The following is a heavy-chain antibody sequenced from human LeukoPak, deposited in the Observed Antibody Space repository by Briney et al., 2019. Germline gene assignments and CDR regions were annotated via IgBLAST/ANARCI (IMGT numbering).Heavy chain of an antibody. CDR2: IKQDGSEK. D-gene: IGHD5-24*01. V-gene: IGHV3-7*01. Sequence: GGSLRLSCAASGFTFSSYWMSWVRQAPGKGLEWVANIKQDGSEKYYVDSVKGRFTISRDNAKNSLYLQMDSLRAEDTAVYYCARARRRQLAPYNGFDPWGQGTLVTVSS. J-gene: IGHJ5*02. CDR1: GFTFSSYW. CDR3: ARARRRQLAPYNGFDP.